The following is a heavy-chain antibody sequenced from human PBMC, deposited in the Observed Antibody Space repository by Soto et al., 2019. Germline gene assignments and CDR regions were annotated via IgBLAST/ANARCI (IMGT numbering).Heavy chain of an antibody. V-gene: IGHV6-1*01. J-gene: IGHJ4*02. D-gene: IGHD3-9*01. CDR3: ARGASPLQYFDWLPLYYFDY. CDR2: TYYRSKWYN. Sequence: PSQTLSLTCAISGDSVSSNSAAWNWIRQSPSRGLEWLGRTYYRSKWYNDYAVSVKSRITINPDTSKNQFSLKLSSVTAADTAVYYCARGASPLQYFDWLPLYYFDYWGQGTLVTVSS. CDR1: GDSVSSNSAA.